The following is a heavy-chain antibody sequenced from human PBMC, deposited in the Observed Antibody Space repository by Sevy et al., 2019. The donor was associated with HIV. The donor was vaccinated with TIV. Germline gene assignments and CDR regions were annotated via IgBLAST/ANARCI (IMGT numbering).Heavy chain of an antibody. Sequence: GGSLRLPCAASGFTFSNYGMHWVRQAPGRGLEWVAVIWFDGSNKLYADSVKGRFTISRDNSKNTVELQLNSLRAEDTAVYYCAKGMLITQYYFDYWGQGTLVTVSS. D-gene: IGHD3-16*01. V-gene: IGHV3-33*06. J-gene: IGHJ4*02. CDR3: AKGMLITQYYFDY. CDR1: GFTFSNYG. CDR2: IWFDGSNK.